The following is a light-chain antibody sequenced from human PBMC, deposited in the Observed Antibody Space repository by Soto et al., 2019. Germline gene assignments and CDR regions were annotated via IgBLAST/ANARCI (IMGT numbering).Light chain of an antibody. CDR1: STNIGGYNY. J-gene: IGLJ2*01. CDR3: SSFSSGVTGVL. CDR2: DVT. Sequence: QSALTQPASVSGSPGQTITISCTGTSTNIGGYNYVYWYQQYPGKAPNLLIYDVTNRPSGISYRFSGSKSGNTASLTISGLQVEDEADYYCSSFSSGVTGVLFGGGTKLTVL. V-gene: IGLV2-14*03.